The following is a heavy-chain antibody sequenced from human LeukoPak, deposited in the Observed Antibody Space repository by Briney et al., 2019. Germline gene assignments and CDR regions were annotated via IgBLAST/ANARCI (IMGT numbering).Heavy chain of an antibody. V-gene: IGHV3-74*01. D-gene: IGHD1-26*01. CDR3: ARNNRWELQEEFDY. CDR2: INSDGSST. CDR1: GFTFSSYW. J-gene: IGHJ4*02. Sequence: GGSLRLSCAASGFTFSSYWTHWVRQAPGKGLVWVSRINSDGSSTSYADSVKGRFTISRDNAKNTLYLQMNSLRAEDTAVYYCARNNRWELQEEFDYWGQGTLVTVSS.